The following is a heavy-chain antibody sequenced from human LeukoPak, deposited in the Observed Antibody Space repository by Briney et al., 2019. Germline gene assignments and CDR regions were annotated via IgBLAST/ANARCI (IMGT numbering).Heavy chain of an antibody. V-gene: IGHV4-34*01. CDR2: INHSGST. D-gene: IGHD6-13*01. CDR1: GGSFSGYY. J-gene: IGHJ3*02. CDR3: ARGREKIAAAGRIDAFDI. Sequence: SETLSLTCAVYGGSFSGYYWSWIRQPPGKGLEWIGEINHSGSTNYNPSLKSRVTISVDTSKNQFPLKLSSVTAADTAVYYCARGREKIAAAGRIDAFDIWGQGTMVTVSS.